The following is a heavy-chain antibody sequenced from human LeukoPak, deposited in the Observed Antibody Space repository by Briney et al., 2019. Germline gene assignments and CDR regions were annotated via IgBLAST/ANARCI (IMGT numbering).Heavy chain of an antibody. CDR1: GGSISSYY. D-gene: IGHD3-3*01. CDR2: IYYSGST. V-gene: IGHV4-59*01. CDR3: ARVNDFWSGYDY. J-gene: IGHJ4*02. Sequence: SETLSLTCTVSGGSISSYYWSWIRQPPGKGLEWIGYIYYSGSTNYNPSLKSRVTISVDTSKNQFSLKLSSVTAADMAVYYCARVNDFWSGYDYWGQGTLVTVSS.